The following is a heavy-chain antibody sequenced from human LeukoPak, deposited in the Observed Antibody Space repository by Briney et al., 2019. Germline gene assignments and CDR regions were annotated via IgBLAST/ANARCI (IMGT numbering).Heavy chain of an antibody. Sequence: ASVKVSCKASGYTFTSYGISWVRQAPGQGLEWMGWISAYNGNTNYAQKLQGRVTMTTDTSTSTAYMELRSLRSEDTAVYYCASSSITMIVVDAFGIWGQGTMVTVSS. CDR1: GYTFTSYG. CDR3: ASSSITMIVVDAFGI. CDR2: ISAYNGNT. V-gene: IGHV1-18*01. J-gene: IGHJ3*02. D-gene: IGHD3-22*01.